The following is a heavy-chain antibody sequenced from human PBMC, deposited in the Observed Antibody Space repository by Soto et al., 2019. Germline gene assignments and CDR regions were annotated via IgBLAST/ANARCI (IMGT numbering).Heavy chain of an antibody. CDR2: ISYDGSNK. J-gene: IGHJ4*02. Sequence: PGGSLRLSCAASGFTFSSYGMHWVRQAPGKGLEWVAVISYDGSNKYYADSVKGRFTISRDNSKNTLYLQMNSLRAEDTAVYYCATPPPHYDFWSGYYNYFDYWGQGTLVTVSS. CDR1: GFTFSSYG. V-gene: IGHV3-30*03. CDR3: ATPPPHYDFWSGYYNYFDY. D-gene: IGHD3-3*01.